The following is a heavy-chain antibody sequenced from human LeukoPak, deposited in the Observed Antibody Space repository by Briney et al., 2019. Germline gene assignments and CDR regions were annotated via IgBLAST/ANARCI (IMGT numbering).Heavy chain of an antibody. J-gene: IGHJ4*02. D-gene: IGHD4-17*01. V-gene: IGHV4-34*01. Sequence: SETLSLTCAVYRGSFSGYYWGWIRQPPGKGLEWIGEINHSGSTNYNPSLKSRVTISVDTSKNQFSLKLSSVTAADTAVYYCARGFDYGDYHFDYWGQGTLVTVSS. CDR1: RGSFSGYY. CDR3: ARGFDYGDYHFDY. CDR2: INHSGST.